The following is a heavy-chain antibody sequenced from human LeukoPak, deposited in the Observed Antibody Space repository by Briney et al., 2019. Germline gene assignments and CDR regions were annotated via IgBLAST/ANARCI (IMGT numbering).Heavy chain of an antibody. Sequence: PSETLSLTCTVSGGSISSSSYYWGWIRQPPGKGLEWIGSIYYSGNTNYNPSLKSRVTISADTSKNQFSMKMTSVTAADTAVYYCAREYYAYVWGSYRAYYFDFWGQGTLVTVSS. CDR1: GGSISSSSYY. CDR3: AREYYAYVWGSYRAYYFDF. J-gene: IGHJ4*02. V-gene: IGHV4-39*07. D-gene: IGHD3-16*02. CDR2: IYYSGNT.